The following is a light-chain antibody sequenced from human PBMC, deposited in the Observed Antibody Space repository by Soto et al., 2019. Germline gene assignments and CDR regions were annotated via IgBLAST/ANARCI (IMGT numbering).Light chain of an antibody. CDR3: QQYDNSPYT. J-gene: IGKJ2*01. CDR1: QSVSSSY. V-gene: IGKV3-20*01. CDR2: GAS. Sequence: EIVLTQSPGTLSLSPGERATLSCRASQSVSSSYLAWYQQKPGQAPRLLIYGASSRATGIPDRFSGSGSGTEFTLAITRLEPEDFAVYYCQQYDNSPYTFGQGTKLDIK.